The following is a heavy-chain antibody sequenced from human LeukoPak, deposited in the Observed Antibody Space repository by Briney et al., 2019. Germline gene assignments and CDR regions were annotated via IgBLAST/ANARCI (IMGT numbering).Heavy chain of an antibody. Sequence: SETLSLTCTVSGGSISSNTYYWGWLRQPPGKGLEWIGTIYYSGSTYYNPSLKSRVTMSVDTSKNQFSLKLSSVTAADTAVYYCARRGSSAAILYYFDYWGQGTLVTVSS. CDR3: ARRGSSAAILYYFDY. V-gene: IGHV4-39*01. CDR2: IYYSGST. D-gene: IGHD2-15*01. J-gene: IGHJ4*02. CDR1: GGSISSNTYY.